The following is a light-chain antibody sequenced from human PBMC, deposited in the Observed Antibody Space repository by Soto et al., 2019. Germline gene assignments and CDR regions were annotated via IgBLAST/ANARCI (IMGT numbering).Light chain of an antibody. CDR3: MRGTHWPPT. J-gene: IGKJ1*01. CDR1: QSLVYSDGNIY. V-gene: IGKV2-30*01. Sequence: DVVMTQSPLSLPVTLGQPASISCRSSQSLVYSDGNIYLNWFQQRPGQSPRRLIYQVSSRDSGVPDRFSGSGSGTDFTLKISRVEAEDVGVYYCMRGTHWPPTFGQGTKVEIK. CDR2: QVS.